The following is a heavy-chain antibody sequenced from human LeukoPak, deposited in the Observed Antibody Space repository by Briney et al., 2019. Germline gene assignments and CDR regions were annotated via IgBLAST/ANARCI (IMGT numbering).Heavy chain of an antibody. D-gene: IGHD3-10*01. CDR1: GFTFSSYA. V-gene: IGHV3-30*04. CDR3: AKGYYYGSGTVDY. CDR2: ISYDGSNK. Sequence: GGSLRLSCAASGFTFSSYAMHWVRQAPGKGLEWVAVISYDGSNKYYADSVKGRFTISRDNSKNTLYLQMNSLRAEDTAVYYCAKGYYYGSGTVDYWGQGTLVTVSS. J-gene: IGHJ4*02.